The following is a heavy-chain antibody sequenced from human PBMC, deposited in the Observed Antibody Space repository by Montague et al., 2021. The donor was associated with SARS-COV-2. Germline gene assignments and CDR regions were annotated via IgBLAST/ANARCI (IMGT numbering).Heavy chain of an antibody. CDR2: IDWTHDQ. CDR1: GFSLTTPGAS. V-gene: IGHV2-70*01. Sequence: PALVKPTQTLTLTCSFSGFSLTTPGASVGWIRQPPGRALEWLALIDWTHDQYYSRPLGTRLTISPGTSKSQVVLTLTNVDTVDTATYYCARNRLSVFDFWGQGTLVTVSS. CDR3: ARNRLSVFDF. J-gene: IGHJ4*02. D-gene: IGHD2/OR15-2a*01.